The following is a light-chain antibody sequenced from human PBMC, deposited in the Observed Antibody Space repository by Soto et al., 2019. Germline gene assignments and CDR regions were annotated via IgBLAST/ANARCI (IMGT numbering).Light chain of an antibody. CDR2: GPS. V-gene: IGKV3-20*01. J-gene: IGKJ1*01. CDR3: QQYGSSPRS. CDR1: QSVTSNY. Sequence: EIVLTQSPGTLSLSPGERATLSCRASQSVTSNYLAWYQQKPGQAPRLLIYGPSSRATGFPDRFSGSGSGTGLTLTIRGLEPEDCAVYDCQQYGSSPRSSDQGTKVEIK.